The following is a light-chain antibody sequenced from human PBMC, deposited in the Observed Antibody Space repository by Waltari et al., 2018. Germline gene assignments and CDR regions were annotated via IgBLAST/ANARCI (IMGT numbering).Light chain of an antibody. CDR2: AES. J-gene: IGKJ1*01. Sequence: DILMTQSPSSLSASVGDRVTITCRASQSISNCLNWYQQKPGKAPNLLIYAESSLGTGVPSRFSGSGSGTDFTLTISSLQPDDFGTYYCQQSYNTPPVTFGPGTKVDIK. V-gene: IGKV1-39*01. CDR3: QQSYNTPPVT. CDR1: QSISNC.